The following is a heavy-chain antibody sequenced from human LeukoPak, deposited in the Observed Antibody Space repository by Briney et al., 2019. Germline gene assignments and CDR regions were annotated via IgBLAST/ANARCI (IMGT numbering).Heavy chain of an antibody. CDR1: GYTFTGYY. V-gene: IGHV1-2*02. CDR3: ARVALQTGDDAFDI. D-gene: IGHD4-11*01. J-gene: IGHJ3*02. CDR2: INPNSGGT. Sequence: GASVKVSCKASGYTFTGYYMNWVRQAPRQGLEWIGWINPNSGGTNYAQKFQGRVTMTRDTSISTAYMELSRLRSDDTAVYYCARVALQTGDDAFDIWGQGTMVTVSS.